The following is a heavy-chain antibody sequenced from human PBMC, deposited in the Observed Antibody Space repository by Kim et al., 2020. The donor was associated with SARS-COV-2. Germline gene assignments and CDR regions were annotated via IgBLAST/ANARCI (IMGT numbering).Heavy chain of an antibody. CDR2: ISGSGGST. J-gene: IGHJ4*02. CDR3: AKELDYGDFARNWIFDY. V-gene: IGHV3-23*01. Sequence: GGSLRLSCAASGFTFSSYAMSWVRQAPGKGLEWVSAISGSGGSTYYADSVKGRFTISRDNSKNTLYLQMNSLRAEDTAVYYCAKELDYGDFARNWIFDYWGQGTLVTVSS. CDR1: GFTFSSYA. D-gene: IGHD4-17*01.